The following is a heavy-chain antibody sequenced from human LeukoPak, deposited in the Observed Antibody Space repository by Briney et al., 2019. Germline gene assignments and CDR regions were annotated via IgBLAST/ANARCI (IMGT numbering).Heavy chain of an antibody. D-gene: IGHD6-19*01. J-gene: IGHJ4*02. Sequence: GGSLRLSCAASGFTFSSYSMNWVRQAPGKGLEWVSSISSSSSYIYYADSVKGRFTISRDNAKNSLYLQMNSLRAEDTAVYYCAKSGSGWFGFDYWGQGTLVTVSS. CDR1: GFTFSSYS. CDR3: AKSGSGWFGFDY. CDR2: ISSSSSYI. V-gene: IGHV3-21*04.